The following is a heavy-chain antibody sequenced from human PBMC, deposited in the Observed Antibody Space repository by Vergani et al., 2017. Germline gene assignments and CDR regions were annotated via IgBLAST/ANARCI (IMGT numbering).Heavy chain of an antibody. D-gene: IGHD6-13*01. J-gene: IGHJ4*02. CDR1: GVSINSRYY. CDR2: VYFTGST. Sequence: QVQLQESGPGLVKSSQTLSLTCRVSGVSINSRYYWTWVRQPAGKGLQWLGRVYFTGSTNYNPSLRSRLSLSIDTSLNDFSLKLHSVSADASSMYFCARAGFSTNFYGQSYYLDYWGQGIPVTVSS. CDR3: ARAGFSTNFYGQSYYLDY. V-gene: IGHV4-4*07.